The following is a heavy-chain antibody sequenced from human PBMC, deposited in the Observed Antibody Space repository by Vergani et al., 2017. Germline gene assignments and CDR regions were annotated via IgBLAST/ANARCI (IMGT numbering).Heavy chain of an antibody. J-gene: IGHJ6*03. D-gene: IGHD2-2*01. CDR3: ARECPPLFCSSTSCPQSYYMDV. CDR2: FQGSVNS. V-gene: IGHV4-61*02. CDR1: GGYMTSEIYY. Sequence: QLQESGPGLGKPSQTLSLTCTVSGGYMTSEIYYWSWIRQCAGKGLEWIGRFQGSVNSTYNPSLKSRVTISLDTSKNQFSLKLNSVTAADTPLYYCARECPPLFCSSTSCPQSYYMDVWGKGTTVTVSS.